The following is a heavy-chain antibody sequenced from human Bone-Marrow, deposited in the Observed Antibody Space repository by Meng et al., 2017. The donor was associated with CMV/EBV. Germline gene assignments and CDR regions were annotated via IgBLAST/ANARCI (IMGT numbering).Heavy chain of an antibody. CDR1: SISSGDYY. J-gene: IGHJ5*02. D-gene: IGHD2-2*02. CDR3: ARLVVPAAIRGNNWFDP. CDR2: IYYSGST. V-gene: IGHV4-30-4*08. Sequence: SISSGDYYWSLIRQPPGKGLEWIVYIYYSGSTYYNPSLKSRVTISVDTSKNQFSLKLSSVTAADTAVYYCARLVVPAAIRGNNWFDPWGQGTLVTVSS.